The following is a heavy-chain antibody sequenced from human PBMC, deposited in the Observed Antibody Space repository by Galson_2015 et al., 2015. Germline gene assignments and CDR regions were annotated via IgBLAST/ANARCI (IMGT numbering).Heavy chain of an antibody. CDR3: AKDGDSGSYYYYYYMDV. CDR1: GFTFSSYA. V-gene: IGHV3-23*01. Sequence: SLRLGCEASGFTFSSYAMSWVRQAPGKGLVWVSAISGSGGSKYYADSVKGRFTISRDNAKNTLYLQMNSRRAEDAAVYYCAKDGDSGSYYYYYYMDVWGKGTTVTVSS. CDR2: ISGSGGSK. D-gene: IGHD1-26*01. J-gene: IGHJ6*03.